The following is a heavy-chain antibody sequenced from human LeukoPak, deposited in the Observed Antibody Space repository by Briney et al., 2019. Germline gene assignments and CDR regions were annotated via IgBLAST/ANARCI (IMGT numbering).Heavy chain of an antibody. D-gene: IGHD2-15*01. CDR2: IRYDGTTK. CDR1: GFIFSSFD. J-gene: IGHJ4*02. CDR3: AKSLGYCSGGSCYSCCDFDY. Sequence: QAGGSLRLSCAASGFIFSSFDMHWVRQAPGKGLEWVAFIRYDGTTKNYADSVKGRFAISRDNSKNTLYLQMNSLRAEDTAVYYCAKSLGYCSGGSCYSCCDFDYWGQGTLVTVSS. V-gene: IGHV3-30*02.